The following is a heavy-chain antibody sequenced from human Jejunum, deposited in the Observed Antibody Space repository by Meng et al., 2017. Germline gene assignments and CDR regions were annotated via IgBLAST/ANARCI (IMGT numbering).Heavy chain of an antibody. V-gene: IGHV4-39*07. CDR3: ARWGIMSGYDYESAY. CDR1: GGSISRSSSY. CDR2: IYYSETT. Sequence: QVRRHESGPGLVKTSETLSLPCYVSGGSISRSSSYWGWVRQPPGEGLEWIGNIYYSETTYYNPSLKSRVTIGIDTSKNLFSLRLTSVTAADTGIYYCARWGIMSGYDYESAYWGQGRLVTVSS. D-gene: IGHD5-12*01. J-gene: IGHJ4*02.